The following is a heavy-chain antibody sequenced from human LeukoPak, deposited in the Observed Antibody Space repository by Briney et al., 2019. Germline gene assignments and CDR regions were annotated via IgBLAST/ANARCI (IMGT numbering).Heavy chain of an antibody. Sequence: PGGSLRLSCAASGFTFSSYWMHWVRQAPGKGLVWVARINNDGSTTMYADSVKGRFTITRDNAKKTLYLQMNDQRPEDTAVYYCARSTSGCFDYWGQGALDTVSS. J-gene: IGHJ4*02. V-gene: IGHV3-74*03. CDR3: ARSTSGCFDY. D-gene: IGHD7-27*01. CDR2: INNDGSTT. CDR1: GFTFSSYW.